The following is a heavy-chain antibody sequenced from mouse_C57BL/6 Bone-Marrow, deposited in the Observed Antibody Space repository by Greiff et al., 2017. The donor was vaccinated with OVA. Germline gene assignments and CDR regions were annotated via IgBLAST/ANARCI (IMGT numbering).Heavy chain of an antibody. CDR2: IRNKANGSTT. CDR3: ASLYYGSSYGGYAMDY. J-gene: IGHJ4*01. V-gene: IGHV7-3*01. CDR1: GFTFTDYY. D-gene: IGHD1-1*01. Sequence: EVQLVESGGGLVQPGGSLSLSCAASGFTFTDYYMSWVRQPPGKALEWLGFIRNKANGSTTEYSASVKGRFTISRDNSQSILYLQMNALRAEDSATYCCASLYYGSSYGGYAMDYWGQGTSVTVSS.